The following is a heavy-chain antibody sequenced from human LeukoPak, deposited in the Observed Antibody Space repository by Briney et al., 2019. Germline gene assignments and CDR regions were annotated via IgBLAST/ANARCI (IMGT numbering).Heavy chain of an antibody. CDR2: IYTSGST. CDR3: ARGAVTTGVFDY. J-gene: IGHJ4*02. CDR1: GGSISSYY. V-gene: IGHV4-4*09. Sequence: SETLSLTCTVSGGSISSYYWSWIRQPPGKGLGWIGYIYTSGSTNYNPSLKSRVTISVDTSKNQFSLKLSSVTAADTAVYYCARGAVTTGVFDYWGQGTLVTVSS. D-gene: IGHD4-23*01.